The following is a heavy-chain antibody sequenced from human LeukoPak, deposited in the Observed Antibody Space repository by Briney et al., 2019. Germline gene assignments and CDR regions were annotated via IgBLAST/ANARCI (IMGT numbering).Heavy chain of an antibody. V-gene: IGHV1-18*01. CDR1: GYTFTTYG. D-gene: IGHD3-22*01. CDR2: ISAYNGNT. J-gene: IGHJ4*02. CDR3: ARDRGNYDSSDPLDY. Sequence: VASVKVSCKSSGYTFTTYGISWVRQAPGQGLEWMGWISAYNGNTNYAQKLQGRVTMTTDASTSTAYMELRSLRSDDTAVYYCARDRGNYDSSDPLDYWGQGTLVTVSS.